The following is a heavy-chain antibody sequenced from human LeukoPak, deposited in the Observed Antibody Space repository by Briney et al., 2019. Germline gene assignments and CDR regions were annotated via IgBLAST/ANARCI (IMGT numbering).Heavy chain of an antibody. Sequence: SETLSLNCTVSNGSITTYYWSWNRPFPGKGLEGSGYIYDTGATNRNPSLRSRVTITIDTSKNQFSLELTSVTAADTAVYYCARDLSLPYCGTNCYSGFDYWGQGILVTVSS. CDR1: NGSITTYY. CDR3: ARDLSLPYCGTNCYSGFDY. CDR2: IYDTGAT. V-gene: IGHV4-59*01. D-gene: IGHD2-15*01. J-gene: IGHJ4*02.